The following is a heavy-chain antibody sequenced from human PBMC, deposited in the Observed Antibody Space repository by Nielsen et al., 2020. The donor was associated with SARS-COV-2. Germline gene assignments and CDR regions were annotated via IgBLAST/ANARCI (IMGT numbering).Heavy chain of an antibody. J-gene: IGHJ4*02. CDR1: GFTFSSYW. V-gene: IGHV3-7*01. Sequence: GESLKISCAASGFTFSSYWMSWVRQAPGKGLEWVANIKQDGSEKYCVDSVKGRFTISRDNAKNSLYLQVNSLRAEDTAVYYCARDSEIDYWGQGTLVTVSS. CDR3: ARDSEIDY. CDR2: IKQDGSEK.